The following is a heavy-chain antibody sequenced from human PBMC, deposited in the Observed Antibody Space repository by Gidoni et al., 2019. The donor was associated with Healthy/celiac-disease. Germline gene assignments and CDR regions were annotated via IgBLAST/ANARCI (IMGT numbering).Heavy chain of an antibody. Sequence: EVQLVESGGGLVQPGGSLRLSCSASGFTLSSYAMHWVRQAPGKGLQYVSAISSIGGSTYYADSVKGRFTISRDNSKNTLYLQMSTLRAEDTAVYYCVWYGSGSYPSGLDVWGQGTTVTVSS. J-gene: IGHJ6*02. CDR1: GFTLSSYA. D-gene: IGHD3-10*01. V-gene: IGHV3-64D*06. CDR2: ISSIGGST. CDR3: VWYGSGSYPSGLDV.